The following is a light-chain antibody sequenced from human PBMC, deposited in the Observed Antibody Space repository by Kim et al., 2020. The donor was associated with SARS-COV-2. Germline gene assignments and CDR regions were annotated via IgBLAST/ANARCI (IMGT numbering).Light chain of an antibody. V-gene: IGKV1-5*03. CDR3: QQYNS. CDR2: KAS. Sequence: DIQMTQSPSTLSASVGDRVTITCRASQSITSWLAWYQQKPGKATKLLIYKASTLESGVPSRFSGSASGTEFTLTISSLQPDDFATYYCQQYNSFGQGTKVDIK. J-gene: IGKJ1*01. CDR1: QSITSW.